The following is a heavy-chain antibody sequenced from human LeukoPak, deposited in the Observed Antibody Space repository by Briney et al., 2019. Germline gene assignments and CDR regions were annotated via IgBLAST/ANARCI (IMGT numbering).Heavy chain of an antibody. CDR1: GFTVSSNY. J-gene: IGHJ3*02. Sequence: GGSLRLSCAASGFTVSSNYMSWVRQAPGKGLEWVSVIYSGGSTYYADSVKGRFTISRDNSTNTLYLQMNSLRAEDTAVYYCARWPLGVVTAYDALAIWGQGTMVTVSS. V-gene: IGHV3-66*01. D-gene: IGHD2-21*02. CDR2: IYSGGST. CDR3: ARWPLGVVTAYDALAI.